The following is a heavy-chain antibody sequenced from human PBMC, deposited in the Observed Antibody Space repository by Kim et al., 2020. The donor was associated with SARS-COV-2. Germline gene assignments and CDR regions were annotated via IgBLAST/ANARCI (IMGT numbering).Heavy chain of an antibody. Sequence: GGSLRLSCAASGFTFSNAWMSWVRQAPGKGLEWVGRIKSKSSGGTTDYAAPVQGRFTIARSDSTITLYLQMNSLKTEDTAVYYCTTAQPIPAPAIPYYF. CDR3: TTAQPIPAPAIPYYF. V-gene: IGHV3-15*01. CDR2: IKSKSSGGTT. D-gene: IGHD2-2*02. CDR1: GFTFSNAW. J-gene: IGHJ4*01.